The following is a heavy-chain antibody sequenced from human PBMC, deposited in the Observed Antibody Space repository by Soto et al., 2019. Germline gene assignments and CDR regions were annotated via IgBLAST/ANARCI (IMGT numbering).Heavy chain of an antibody. Sequence: QLHLVQSGAVVKKPGASVTVSCSASGYPVTAYYMHWVRQAPGRGLEWMGGINPATGAAKYTQTCQGRVNMARDTSTSTDFMELSGLTCGDTAVFYIAGGGGVGVAGSAAFDMWGQGTLVTVSS. V-gene: IGHV1-2*02. CDR2: INPATGAA. J-gene: IGHJ3*02. D-gene: IGHD3-3*01. CDR3: AGGGGVGVAGSAAFDM. CDR1: GYPVTAYY.